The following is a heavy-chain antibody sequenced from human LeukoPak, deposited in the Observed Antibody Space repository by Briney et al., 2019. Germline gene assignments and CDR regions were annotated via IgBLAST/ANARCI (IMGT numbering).Heavy chain of an antibody. CDR2: ISGSGGST. J-gene: IGHJ3*02. CDR3: AKDLGIQLWLDAFDI. V-gene: IGHV3-23*01. Sequence: PGGSLRLSCAASGFTFSSYVISWVRQAPGKGLEWVSAISGSGGSTYYADSVKGRFTISRDNSKNTLYLQMNSLRAEDTAVYYCAKDLGIQLWLDAFDIWGQGTMVTVSS. D-gene: IGHD5-18*01. CDR1: GFTFSSYV.